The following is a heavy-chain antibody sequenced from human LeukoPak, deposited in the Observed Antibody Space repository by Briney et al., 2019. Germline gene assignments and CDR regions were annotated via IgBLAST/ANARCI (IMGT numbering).Heavy chain of an antibody. CDR2: VYTNGVT. Sequence: SETLFLTCTVSGGSMSSYYWSWTRQAAGRGLEWVGRVYTNGVTIYNPSLSSRVTMSVDTSMNRFSLKVSSVTAADTAVYYCARNRPGGGYDNYYMDVWGKGTTVTVSS. CDR1: GGSMSSYY. V-gene: IGHV4-4*07. D-gene: IGHD2-15*01. CDR3: ARNRPGGGYDNYYMDV. J-gene: IGHJ6*03.